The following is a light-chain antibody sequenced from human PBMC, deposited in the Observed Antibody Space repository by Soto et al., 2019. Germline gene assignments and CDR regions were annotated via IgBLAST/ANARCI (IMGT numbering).Light chain of an antibody. Sequence: DIQMTQSPSSLSASVGXRVTITCRTSQGINDYLNWYQMKPGEAPKLLIYAASALQSGIPSRFSGSASGTEFTLTITSLQPEDFATYYCQQSYNFPRTFGQGTKVDIK. V-gene: IGKV1-39*01. J-gene: IGKJ1*01. CDR3: QQSYNFPRT. CDR1: QGINDY. CDR2: AAS.